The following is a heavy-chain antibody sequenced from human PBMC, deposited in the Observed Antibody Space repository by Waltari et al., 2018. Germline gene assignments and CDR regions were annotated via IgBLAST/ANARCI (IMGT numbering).Heavy chain of an antibody. V-gene: IGHV3-23*01. Sequence: EVQLLESGGGLIQPGGSLRRSGAASGFTFSTLAMNWVRKAPGGGLEWVSGIITSSDTYYADSVKGRFTISRDNSKNILYLQMNSLRADDTAVYYCVKGDWGDFWGQGTLVTVSS. CDR3: VKGDWGDF. D-gene: IGHD2-21*02. J-gene: IGHJ4*02. CDR2: IITSSDT. CDR1: GFTFSTLA.